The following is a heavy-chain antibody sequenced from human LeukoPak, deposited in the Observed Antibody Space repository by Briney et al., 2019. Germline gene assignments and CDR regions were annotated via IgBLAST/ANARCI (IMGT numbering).Heavy chain of an antibody. CDR1: GGSFSGYY. Sequence: SETLSLTCAVYGGSFSGYYWSWIRQPPGKGLEWIGEINHIGSTNYNPSLKSRVTISVDTSKNQFSLKLSSVTAADTAVYYCARGKGYYDSSGYYYHHKKENWFDPWGQGTLVTVSS. D-gene: IGHD3-22*01. V-gene: IGHV4-34*01. CDR3: ARGKGYYDSSGYYYHHKKENWFDP. CDR2: INHIGST. J-gene: IGHJ5*02.